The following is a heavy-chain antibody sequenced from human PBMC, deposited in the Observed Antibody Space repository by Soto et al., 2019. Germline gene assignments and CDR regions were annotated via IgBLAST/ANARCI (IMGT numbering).Heavy chain of an antibody. J-gene: IGHJ6*02. CDR1: AGTLSRYA. D-gene: IGHD2-2*01. V-gene: IGHV1-69*06. Sequence: SVKGSCKSSAGTLSRYAISLVRQAPGQGLEWIGGIIPIFGTANYAQKFQGRVTITADKSTSTAYMELSSLRSEDTDVYYCARGVVVPAAMHTLGYYYYGMDVWGQGTTVTVPS. CDR2: IIPIFGTA. CDR3: ARGVVVPAAMHTLGYYYYGMDV.